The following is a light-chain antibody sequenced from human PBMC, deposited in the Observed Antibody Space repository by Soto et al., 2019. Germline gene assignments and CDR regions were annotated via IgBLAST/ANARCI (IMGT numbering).Light chain of an antibody. J-gene: IGKJ5*01. V-gene: IGKV3-11*01. CDR2: DAS. Sequence: VVLTQSPATLSLSPGEKATLSCRTSLSVSVYLDWYQQKPGQAPRLLISDASNRATGIPARFSGSGAGTDFILTMSSLEPEDFAVYYWPQRQYWPTITFGQGTRLEI. CDR1: LSVSVY. CDR3: PQRQYWPTIT.